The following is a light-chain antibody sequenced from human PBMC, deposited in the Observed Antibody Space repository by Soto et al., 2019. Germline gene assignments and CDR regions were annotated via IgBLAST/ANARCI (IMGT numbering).Light chain of an antibody. CDR2: GAS. CDR1: QSVSSN. V-gene: IGKV3-15*01. CDR3: QQYNNWPPT. Sequence: EIVMTQSPATLSVSPGERATLSCRASQSVSSNLAWYQQKPGQAPRLLIYGASTRATGIPAMFSGSRSGTEFTLTISSLQSEDFAVYYCQQYNNWPPTFGQGTRLEIK. J-gene: IGKJ5*01.